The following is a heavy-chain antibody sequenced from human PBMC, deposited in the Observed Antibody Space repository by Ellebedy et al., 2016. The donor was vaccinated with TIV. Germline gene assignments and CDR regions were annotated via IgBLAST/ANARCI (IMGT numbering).Heavy chain of an antibody. CDR3: ARDEGALRVVVPAAPPDY. V-gene: IGHV1-18*01. J-gene: IGHJ4*02. D-gene: IGHD2-2*01. Sequence: ASVKVSCXASGYTFTSYGISWVRQAPGQGLEWMGWISAYNGNTNYAQKLQGRVTMTTDTSTSTAYMELRSLRSDDTAVYYCARDEGALRVVVPAAPPDYWGQGTLVTVSS. CDR2: ISAYNGNT. CDR1: GYTFTSYG.